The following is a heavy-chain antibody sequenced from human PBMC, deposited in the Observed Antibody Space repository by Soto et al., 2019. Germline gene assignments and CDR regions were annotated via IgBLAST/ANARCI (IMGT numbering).Heavy chain of an antibody. J-gene: IGHJ4*02. Sequence: SETLSLTCSVSGASISSTSHYWNWIRQHPGKGLEWIGYIYYSGSTSYSPSLRSRVTISVDTSKNQFSLRLTSVTAADTAVYYCARVGAAGYYYDSSAYSWGRGTLSPSPQ. CDR3: ARVGAAGYYYDSSAYS. CDR1: GASISSTSHY. CDR2: IYYSGST. D-gene: IGHD3-22*01. V-gene: IGHV4-31*03.